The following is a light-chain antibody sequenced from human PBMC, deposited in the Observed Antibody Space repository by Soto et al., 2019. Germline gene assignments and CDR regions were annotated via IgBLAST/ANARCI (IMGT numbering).Light chain of an antibody. J-gene: IGKJ2*01. CDR3: QPYVSPPPYT. Sequence: EIVLTQSPGTLSVSPGERATLSCRASQIVSSNYLAWYQQKPGQAPRLLIYGASSRATGIPDRFSGSGSGTDFTLSISRLEPDDFTVYYCQPYVSPPPYTGGQGTKLEIK. V-gene: IGKV3-20*01. CDR1: QIVSSNY. CDR2: GAS.